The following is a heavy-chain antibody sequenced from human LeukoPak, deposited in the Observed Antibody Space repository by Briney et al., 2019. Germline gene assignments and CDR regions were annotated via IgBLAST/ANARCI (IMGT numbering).Heavy chain of an antibody. Sequence: GGSLRLSCVGSGFTFNYSMNWFRQAPGKRLEGVSSISSSNSYMSYSDSFQGRFPISRDSAKNSLYLQMNSLRADDTAVYYCARESGNDYGEGFDIWGQGTMVTVSS. CDR3: ARESGNDYGEGFDI. CDR2: ISSSNSYM. CDR1: GFTFNYS. J-gene: IGHJ3*02. V-gene: IGHV3-21*01. D-gene: IGHD1-1*01.